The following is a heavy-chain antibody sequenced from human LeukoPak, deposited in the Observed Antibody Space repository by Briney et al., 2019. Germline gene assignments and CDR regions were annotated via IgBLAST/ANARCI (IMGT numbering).Heavy chain of an antibody. V-gene: IGHV4-59*08. Sequence: PSETLSLTCTVSGGSIGTYYWSWVRQSPGKGLEWIGYIYVTGNRYNPYLQSRVTISVDTSRNQFFLKMNSVTAADTAVYYCARHIGGGIEDMDVWGKGTKVTVSS. CDR2: IYVTGN. CDR3: ARHIGGGIEDMDV. CDR1: GGSIGTYY. D-gene: IGHD3-16*02. J-gene: IGHJ6*03.